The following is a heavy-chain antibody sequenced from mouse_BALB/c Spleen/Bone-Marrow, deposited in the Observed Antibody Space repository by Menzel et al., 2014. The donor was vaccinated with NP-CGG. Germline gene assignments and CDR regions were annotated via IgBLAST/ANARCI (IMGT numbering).Heavy chain of an antibody. V-gene: IGHV1-9*01. J-gene: IGHJ3*01. CDR2: ILPGSGST. CDR3: ARRGISWFAY. Sequence: VQLQQSGAELMKPGASVKISCKATGYTFSSYWIEWVKQRPGHGLEWIGEILPGSGSTNYNEKFKGRATFTADKSSNSADTQRSSRTSEDSAVYYCARRGISWFAYWGQGTLVTVSA. CDR1: GYTFSSYW.